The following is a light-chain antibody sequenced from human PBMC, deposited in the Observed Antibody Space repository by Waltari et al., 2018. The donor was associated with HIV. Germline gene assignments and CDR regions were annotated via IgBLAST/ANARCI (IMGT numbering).Light chain of an antibody. J-gene: IGLJ2*01. CDR1: RSNIGAGYF. V-gene: IGLV1-40*01. CDR2: SDI. Sequence: QSALTQPPSVSGAPGQRVTISCTGNRSNIGAGYFVHWYQHLPGTAPKLLVYSDITRPSGVPYRFSGSKSGTSASLVITGLQAEDEADYYCQSYDSSLRASVFGGGTKLTVL. CDR3: QSYDSSLRASV.